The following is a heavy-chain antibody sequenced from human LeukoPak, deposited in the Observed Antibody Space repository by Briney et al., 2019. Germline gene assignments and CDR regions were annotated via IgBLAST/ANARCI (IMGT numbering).Heavy chain of an antibody. CDR1: GYTFTSYY. D-gene: IGHD3-3*01. CDR2: INPSGGST. J-gene: IGHJ6*02. Sequence: ASVKVSCKASGYTFTSYYMHWVRQATGQGLEWMGIINPSGGSTSYAQKFQGRVTMTRDTSTSTVYMELSSLRSEDTAVYYCARTARVRFLEWFPFDGMDVWGQGTTVTVSS. V-gene: IGHV1-46*01. CDR3: ARTARVRFLEWFPFDGMDV.